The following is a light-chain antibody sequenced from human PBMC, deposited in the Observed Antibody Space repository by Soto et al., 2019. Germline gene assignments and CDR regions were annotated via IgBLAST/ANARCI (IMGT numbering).Light chain of an antibody. CDR3: SSYTGGGTLI. CDR1: GSDVGGHDR. Sequence: QSALTQPPSVSGSPGQSVTISCTGTGSDVGGHDRVSWYQQPPGTAPKLILYAVTNRPSGVPDRFSGSKSGNTASLTISALQAEDEADYYCSSYTGGGTLIFGGGTKVTVL. J-gene: IGLJ2*01. CDR2: AVT. V-gene: IGLV2-18*02.